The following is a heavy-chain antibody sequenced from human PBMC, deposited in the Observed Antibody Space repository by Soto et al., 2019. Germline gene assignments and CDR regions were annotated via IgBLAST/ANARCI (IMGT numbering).Heavy chain of an antibody. Sequence: QVQLVESGGGVVQPGRSLRLSCAASGFTFSSYGMHWVRQAPGKGLEWVAVIWYDGSNKYYAASVKGRFTISRDNSKNXLXXQTNSPGAEEKDVYDCPRVTMVVVVAATDRFGMDVWGQGTTVTVSS. D-gene: IGHD2-15*01. CDR1: GFTFSSYG. V-gene: IGHV3-33*01. CDR2: IWYDGSNK. CDR3: PRVTMVVVVAATDRFGMDV. J-gene: IGHJ6*02.